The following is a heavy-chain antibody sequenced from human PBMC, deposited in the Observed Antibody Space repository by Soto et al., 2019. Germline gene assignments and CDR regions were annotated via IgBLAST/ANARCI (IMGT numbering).Heavy chain of an antibody. J-gene: IGHJ4*02. CDR2: IHYSGST. D-gene: IGHD1-26*01. V-gene: IGHV4-59*08. CDR3: ARRWGRTFDY. CDR1: GGSISSYY. Sequence: QVQLQESGPGLVKPSETLSLSCTVSGGSISSYYWSWIRQPPGKGLEWIGYIHYSGSTNYNPSLTSRVTISVDTSKNQFSLKLTSVTAADTAGYYRARRWGRTFDYWGQGTLVTVSS.